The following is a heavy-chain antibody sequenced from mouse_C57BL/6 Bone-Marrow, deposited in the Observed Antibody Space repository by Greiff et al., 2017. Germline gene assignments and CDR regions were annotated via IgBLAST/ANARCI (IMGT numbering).Heavy chain of an antibody. D-gene: IGHD4-1*01. V-gene: IGHV1-55*01. CDR3: AKRGRSFAY. CDR1: GYTFTSYW. Sequence: QVQLKQPGAELVKPGASVKMSCKASGYTFTSYWITWVKQRPGQGLEWIGDIYPGSGSTNYNEKFKSKATLTVDTSSSTAYMQLSSLKSEDTAVXYCAKRGRSFAYWGQGTLVTVSA. J-gene: IGHJ3*01. CDR2: IYPGSGST.